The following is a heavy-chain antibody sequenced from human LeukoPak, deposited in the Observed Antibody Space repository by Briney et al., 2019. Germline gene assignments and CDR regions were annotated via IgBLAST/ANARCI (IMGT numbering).Heavy chain of an antibody. CDR1: GFTFSSYG. V-gene: IGHV3-23*01. Sequence: GGSLRLSCAASGFTFSSYGMSWVRQAPGKGLEWVSAISGSGGSTYYADSVKGRFTISRDNSNNTLYLHMNSLRAEDTALYYCDKDYYYDSSGFTYYYYMDVWGKGTTVTISS. J-gene: IGHJ6*03. CDR3: DKDYYYDSSGFTYYYYMDV. D-gene: IGHD3-22*01. CDR2: ISGSGGST.